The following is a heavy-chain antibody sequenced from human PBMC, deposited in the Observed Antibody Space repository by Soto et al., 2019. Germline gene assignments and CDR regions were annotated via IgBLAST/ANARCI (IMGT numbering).Heavy chain of an antibody. CDR1: GFTFSVYS. Sequence: EVQLVESGGDLVQRGGSLRLSCVASGFTFSVYSMNWVRQAPGKGLEWLSYITSDTKTIKYADSVKGRFTISRDNAKNSVYLQMNSLRDEDTAVYYCAISVEGHFDYWGQGTVVTVSS. J-gene: IGHJ4*02. CDR2: ITSDTKTI. V-gene: IGHV3-48*02. CDR3: AISVEGHFDY. D-gene: IGHD6-19*01.